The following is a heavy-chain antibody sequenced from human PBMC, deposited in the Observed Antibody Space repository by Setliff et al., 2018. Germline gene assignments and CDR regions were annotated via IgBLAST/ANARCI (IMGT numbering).Heavy chain of an antibody. V-gene: IGHV4-61*02. CDR3: AKEHVVISFVTNTHHHYGMDV. CDR1: GYSISSDYY. Sequence: PSETLSLTCDVSGYSISSDYYWGWFRQPAGKGLEWIGRIYTDGTTNYNPSLKSRVSISADTSMNHFSLRMTSVSAADTAVYYCAKEHVVISFVTNTHHHYGMDVWGQGATVTVSS. J-gene: IGHJ6*02. CDR2: IYTDGTT. D-gene: IGHD2-8*01.